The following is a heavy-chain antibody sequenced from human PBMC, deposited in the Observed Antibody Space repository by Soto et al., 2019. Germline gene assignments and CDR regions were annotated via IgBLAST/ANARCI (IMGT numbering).Heavy chain of an antibody. V-gene: IGHV1-69*13. CDR3: AREGLEYYYDSSGYRHYGMDV. Sequence: SVKVSCKASGGTFSSYAISWVRQAPGQGLEWMGGIIPIFGTANYAQKFQGRVTITADESTSTAYMELSSLRSEDTAVYYCAREGLEYYYDSSGYRHYGMDVWGQGTTVTVSS. J-gene: IGHJ6*02. CDR1: GGTFSSYA. D-gene: IGHD3-22*01. CDR2: IIPIFGTA.